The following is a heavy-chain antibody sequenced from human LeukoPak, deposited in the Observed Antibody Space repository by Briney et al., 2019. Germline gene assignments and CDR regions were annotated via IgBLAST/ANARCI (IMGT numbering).Heavy chain of an antibody. D-gene: IGHD6-19*01. J-gene: IGHJ4*02. CDR2: IYYSGST. Sequence: SETLSLTCTVSGGSISSYYWSWIRQPPGKGLEWIGYIYYSGSTNYNPSLKSRVTISVDTSKNQFSLKLSSVTAADTAVYYCARESVAGCFEYWGQGTLVTVSS. CDR1: GGSISSYY. CDR3: ARESVAGCFEY. V-gene: IGHV4-59*01.